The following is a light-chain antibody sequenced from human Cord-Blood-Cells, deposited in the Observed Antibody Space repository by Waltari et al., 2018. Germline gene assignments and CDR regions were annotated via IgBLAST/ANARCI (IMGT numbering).Light chain of an antibody. J-gene: IGLJ2*01. Sequence: QSVLTQPPSASGTPGQRVTISCSGSSPNIGSNYVYWYQQLPGPAPKLLIYRNNQRPSGVPDRFSGSKSGTSASLAISGLRSEDDADYYCAAWDDSLSGVVFGGGTKLTVL. V-gene: IGLV1-47*01. CDR2: RNN. CDR1: SPNIGSNY. CDR3: AAWDDSLSGVV.